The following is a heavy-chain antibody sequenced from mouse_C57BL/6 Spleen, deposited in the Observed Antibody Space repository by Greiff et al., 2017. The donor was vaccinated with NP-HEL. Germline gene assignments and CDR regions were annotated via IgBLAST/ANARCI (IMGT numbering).Heavy chain of an antibody. V-gene: IGHV1-52*01. D-gene: IGHD4-1*01. CDR2: IDPSDSET. J-gene: IGHJ1*03. CDR3: ARVPLTGDGWYFDV. Sequence: QVQLQQPGAELVRPGSSVKLSCKASGYTFTSYWMHWVKQRPIQGLEWIGNIDPSDSETHYNQKFKDKATLTVDKSSSTAYMQLSSLTSEDSAVYYCARVPLTGDGWYFDVWGTGTTVTVSS. CDR1: GYTFTSYW.